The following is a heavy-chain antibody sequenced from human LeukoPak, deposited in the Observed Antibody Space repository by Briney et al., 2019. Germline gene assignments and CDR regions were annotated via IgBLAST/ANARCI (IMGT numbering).Heavy chain of an antibody. CDR1: GYTFTSYD. Sequence: GASVKVSCKASGYTFTSYDINWVRQATGQGLEWMGWISAYNGNTNYAQKLQGRVTMTTDTSTSTAYMELRSLRSDDTAVYYCARVRGRAAAVTYYYYYMDVWGKGTTVTVSS. CDR3: ARVRGRAAAVTYYYYYMDV. CDR2: ISAYNGNT. J-gene: IGHJ6*03. V-gene: IGHV1-18*01. D-gene: IGHD6-13*01.